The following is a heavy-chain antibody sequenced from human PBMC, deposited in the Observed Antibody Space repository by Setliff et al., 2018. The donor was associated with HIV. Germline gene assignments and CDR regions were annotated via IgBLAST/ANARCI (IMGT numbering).Heavy chain of an antibody. CDR1: GYTFTSYA. CDR3: ARATVVVVITTTTYNWFDP. D-gene: IGHD3-22*01. J-gene: IGHJ5*02. Sequence: SVKVSCKASGYTFTSYAFNWVRQAPGQGLEWMGGIIPVYGTANYAQKFQGRVTITADESTSTANMELSSLRSEDTAVYYCARATVVVVITTTTYNWFDPWGQGTLVTVSS. V-gene: IGHV1-69*13. CDR2: IIPVYGTA.